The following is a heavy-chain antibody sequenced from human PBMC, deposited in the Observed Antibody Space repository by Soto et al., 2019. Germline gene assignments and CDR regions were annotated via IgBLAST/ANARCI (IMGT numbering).Heavy chain of an antibody. Sequence: GGSLRLSCAASGFTLSNAWMSWVRQAPGKGLEWVGRIKSKTDGGTTDYAAPVKGRFTISRDDSKNTLYLQMNSLKTEDTAVYYCTTEKGYCSSTSCYRRFDYWGQGTLVTVSS. D-gene: IGHD2-2*01. CDR2: IKSKTDGGTT. CDR1: GFTLSNAW. CDR3: TTEKGYCSSTSCYRRFDY. J-gene: IGHJ4*02. V-gene: IGHV3-15*01.